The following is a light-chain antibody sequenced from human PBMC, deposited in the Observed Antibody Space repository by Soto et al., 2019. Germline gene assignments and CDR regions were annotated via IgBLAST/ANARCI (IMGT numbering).Light chain of an antibody. J-gene: IGKJ4*02. CDR2: ATS. Sequence: DIQMTQSPSSLSASLGDRVTITCRASENIDTYLNWYQHKPGKAPKLLIYATSTLQSGVPARISGSGSGTEFTLTISSLQAEDFATYFCQESYSTPAVRFGGGTKVDIK. CDR1: ENIDTY. CDR3: QESYSTPAVR. V-gene: IGKV1-39*01.